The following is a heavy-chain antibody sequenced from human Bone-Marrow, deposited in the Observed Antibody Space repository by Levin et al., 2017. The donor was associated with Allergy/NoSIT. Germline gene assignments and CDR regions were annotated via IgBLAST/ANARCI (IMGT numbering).Heavy chain of an antibody. D-gene: IGHD3-10*01. CDR2: ISSDGKTE. CDR3: ARSYNYGSGYFYSHFDY. CDR1: GFTFSNYA. V-gene: IGHV3-30*04. Sequence: PGGSLRLSCEASGFTFSNYAMHWVRQAPGKGLEWAATISSDGKTEHYADSVKGRFTISRDNSKNTLYLQMNSQRFEDTALYYCARSYNYGSGYFYSHFDYWGQGTLVTVSS. J-gene: IGHJ4*02.